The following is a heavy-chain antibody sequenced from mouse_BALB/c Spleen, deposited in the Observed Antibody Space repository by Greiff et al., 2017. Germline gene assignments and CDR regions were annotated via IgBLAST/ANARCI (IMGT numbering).Heavy chain of an antibody. J-gene: IGHJ1*01. Sequence: EVKVVESGGGLVQPGGSLKLSCAASGFTFSSYGMSWVRQTPDKRLELVATINSNGGSTYYPDSVKGRFTISRDNAKNTLYLQMSSLKSEDTAMYYCARDHGAHWYFDVWGAGTTVTDSS. CDR2: INSNGGST. V-gene: IGHV5-6-3*01. CDR3: ARDHGAHWYFDV. D-gene: IGHD1-2*01. CDR1: GFTFSSYG.